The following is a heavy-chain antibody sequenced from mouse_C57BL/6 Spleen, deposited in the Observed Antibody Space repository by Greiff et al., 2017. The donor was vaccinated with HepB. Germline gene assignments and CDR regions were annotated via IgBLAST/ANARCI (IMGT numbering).Heavy chain of an antibody. CDR3: AREGWLLRFPLFDY. V-gene: IGHV1-22*01. CDR1: GYTFTDYN. Sequence: EVKLMESGPELVKPGASVKMSCKASGYTFTDYNMHWVKQSHGKSLEWIGYINPNNGGTSYNQKFKGKATLTVNKSSSTAYMELRSLTSEDSAVYYCAREGWLLRFPLFDYWGQGTTLTVSS. D-gene: IGHD2-3*01. CDR2: INPNNGGT. J-gene: IGHJ2*01.